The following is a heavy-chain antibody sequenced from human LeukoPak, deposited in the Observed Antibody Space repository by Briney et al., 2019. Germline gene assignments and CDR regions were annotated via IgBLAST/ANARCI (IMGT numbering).Heavy chain of an antibody. V-gene: IGHV1-8*01. D-gene: IGHD6-19*01. J-gene: IGHJ6*02. Sequence: GASVKVSCKASGYTFTSYDINWVRQATGQGLEWMGWMNPNSGNTGYAQKFQGRVTMTRNTSISTAYMELSSLRSEDTAVYYCARGSNIAVAGRSNYYYGMDVWGQGTTVTVSS. CDR2: MNPNSGNT. CDR3: ARGSNIAVAGRSNYYYGMDV. CDR1: GYTFTSYD.